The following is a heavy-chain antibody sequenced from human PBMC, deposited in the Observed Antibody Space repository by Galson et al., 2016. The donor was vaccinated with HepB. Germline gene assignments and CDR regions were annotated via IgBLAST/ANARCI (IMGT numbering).Heavy chain of an antibody. D-gene: IGHD4-23*01. CDR2: INSDGGTT. CDR3: AAGYGGDFDY. CDR1: GFALSSYW. V-gene: IGHV3-74*01. Sequence: SLRLSCAASGFALSSYWMHWVRQAPGKGLDWVSRINSDGGTTTYADSVKGRCTIARDNGGNTLSLQMNSLRAEDTAVYYCAAGYGGDFDYWCQGDLVAVS. J-gene: IGHJ4*02.